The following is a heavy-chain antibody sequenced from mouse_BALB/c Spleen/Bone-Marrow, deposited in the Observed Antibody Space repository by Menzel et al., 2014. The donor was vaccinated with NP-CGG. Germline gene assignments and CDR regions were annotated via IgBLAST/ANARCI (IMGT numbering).Heavy chain of an antibody. J-gene: IGHJ4*01. CDR2: INPDSSTI. CDR1: GFAFSSYW. Sequence: EVMLVESGGGLVQPGGSLKLSCAASGFAFSSYWMSWVRQAPGKGLEWIGEINPDSSTINYTPSLKDKFIISRDNATNTLYLQMSKVRSEDTALYYCAREIPQGAMDYWGQGTSVTVSS. CDR3: AREIPQGAMDY. V-gene: IGHV4-1*02.